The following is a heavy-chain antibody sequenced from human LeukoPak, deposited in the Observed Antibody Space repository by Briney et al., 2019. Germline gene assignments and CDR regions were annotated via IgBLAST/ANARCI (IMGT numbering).Heavy chain of an antibody. CDR2: INWDGGST. Sequence: PGGSLRLSCGASGFTFEGYGMAWVRQAPGKGLEWVSAINWDGGSTGYADSVKGRFTISRDNAKKSLYLQMNSLRAEDTAFYYCARGYGDYLYWGQGTLVTVSS. CDR1: GFTFEGYG. V-gene: IGHV3-20*04. CDR3: ARGYGDYLY. J-gene: IGHJ4*02. D-gene: IGHD4-17*01.